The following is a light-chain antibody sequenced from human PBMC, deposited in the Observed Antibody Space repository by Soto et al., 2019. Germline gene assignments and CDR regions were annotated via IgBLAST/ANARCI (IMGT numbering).Light chain of an antibody. V-gene: IGKV1-12*01. CDR1: QDIASW. Sequence: DIRMTQSPSSVSGSVGDRVSMTCRASQDIASWLAWYQQRPGKAPVLLIFGASILQSGVSSRFSGSGPGTEFNLTINSLQPEDFGVYYCQQAHNLPVTFGGGTKVEIK. CDR2: GAS. J-gene: IGKJ4*01. CDR3: QQAHNLPVT.